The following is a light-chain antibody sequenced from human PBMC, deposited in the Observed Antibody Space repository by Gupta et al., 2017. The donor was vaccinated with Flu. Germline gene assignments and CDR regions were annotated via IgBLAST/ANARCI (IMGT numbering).Light chain of an antibody. Sequence: SSNIGSNTVNWYQQLPGTAPKLLIYSNNQRPSGVPDRFSGSKSGTSASLAIRGLQSEDEADYYCAAWDDSSWVFGGGTKLTVL. CDR1: SSNIGSNT. J-gene: IGLJ3*02. V-gene: IGLV1-44*01. CDR2: SNN. CDR3: AAWDDSSWV.